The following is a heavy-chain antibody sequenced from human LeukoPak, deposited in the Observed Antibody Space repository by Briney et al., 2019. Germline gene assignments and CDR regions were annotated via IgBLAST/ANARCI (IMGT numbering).Heavy chain of an antibody. CDR3: AKGRTEGGTLALDY. D-gene: IGHD6-19*01. V-gene: IGHV3-23*01. CDR1: GFTFSSYA. CDR2: ISGSGGNT. J-gene: IGHJ4*02. Sequence: GGSLTLSCAASGFTFSSYAMTWVRQAPGKGLEWVSGISGSGGNTYYTDSVRGRLSIYRDNSKNTLYLQVNSLRAEDTAVYYCAKGRTEGGTLALDYWGQGTLVTVSS.